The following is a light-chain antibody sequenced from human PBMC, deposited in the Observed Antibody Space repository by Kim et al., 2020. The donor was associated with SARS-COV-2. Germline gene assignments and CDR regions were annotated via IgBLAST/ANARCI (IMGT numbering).Light chain of an antibody. J-gene: IGLJ1*01. CDR3: QAWDSSTAV. CDR1: KLGDKY. V-gene: IGLV3-1*01. CDR2: QDS. Sequence: SYELTQPPSVSVSPGQTASITCSGDKLGDKYACWYQKKPGQSPLLVIYQDSKRPSGIPERFSGSNSGNTATLTISGTQAMDEADYYCQAWDSSTAVFGTG.